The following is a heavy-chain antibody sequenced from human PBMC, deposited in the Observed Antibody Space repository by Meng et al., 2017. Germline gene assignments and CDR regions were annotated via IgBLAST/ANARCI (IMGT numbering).Heavy chain of an antibody. CDR2: ISGDGSST. D-gene: IGHD2-2*02. CDR3: ARDGPHTHS. V-gene: IGHV3-74*01. CDR1: GLNFNSYW. Sequence: ELQLVESAGGLVQPGGSLRLSCAASGLNFNSYWMHWVRQAPGKGLVWVSRISGDGSSTIYAESVKGRFTISRDNAKNTLYLQMNSLRGEDTAVYYCARDGPHTHSWGQGTLVTVSS. J-gene: IGHJ5*02.